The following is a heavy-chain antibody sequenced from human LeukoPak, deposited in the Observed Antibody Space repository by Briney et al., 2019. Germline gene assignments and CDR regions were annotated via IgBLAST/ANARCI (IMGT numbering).Heavy chain of an antibody. D-gene: IGHD3-9*01. Sequence: SVKVSCKASGYTFTSYAMNWLRQAPGQGLDWMGWINTNTGNPTYAQGFTGRFVFALDTSVSTAYLQISSLNGEDTAVYYCARYGSPIHYYYMDVWGKGTTVTVSS. V-gene: IGHV7-4-1*02. CDR2: INTNTGNP. CDR3: ARYGSPIHYYYMDV. J-gene: IGHJ6*03. CDR1: GYTFTSYA.